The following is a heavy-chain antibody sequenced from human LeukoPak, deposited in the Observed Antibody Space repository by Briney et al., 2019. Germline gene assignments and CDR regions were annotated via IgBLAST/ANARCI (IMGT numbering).Heavy chain of an antibody. J-gene: IGHJ3*02. CDR2: INSSGDYT. V-gene: IGHV3-21*01. Sequence: GGSLRLSCAASGFTLSTYWMNWVRQAPGKGLEWVSTINSSGDYTCYADSVKGRFTISRDNAKNSLYLQMNSLRAEDTAVYYCARDGMITAYAFDIWGQGTMVTVSS. CDR3: ARDGMITAYAFDI. D-gene: IGHD3-16*01. CDR1: GFTLSTYW.